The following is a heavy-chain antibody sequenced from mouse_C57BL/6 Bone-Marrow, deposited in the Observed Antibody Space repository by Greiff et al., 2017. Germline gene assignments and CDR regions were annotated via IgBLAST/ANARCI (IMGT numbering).Heavy chain of an antibody. CDR1: GYTFTSYG. V-gene: IGHV1-81*01. D-gene: IGHD1-1*01. Sequence: QVQLQQSGAELARPGASVKLSCKASGYTFTSYGISWVKQRTGQGLEWIGEIYPRSGNTYYNEKFKGQATLTAAKSSSTAYMELRSLTSEDSAVYVWASPYGSSHPHGGQGTSVTVSS. J-gene: IGHJ4*01. CDR2: IYPRSGNT. CDR3: ASPYGSSHPH.